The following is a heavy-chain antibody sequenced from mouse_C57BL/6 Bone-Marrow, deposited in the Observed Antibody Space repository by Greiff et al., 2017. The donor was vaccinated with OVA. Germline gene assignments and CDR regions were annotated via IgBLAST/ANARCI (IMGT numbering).Heavy chain of an antibody. CDR1: GYTFTDHY. J-gene: IGHJ2*01. CDR2: IYPGSGHT. V-gene: IGHV1-76*01. Sequence: VQLQQSGAEVVRPGASVKLSCKASGYTFTDHYINWVKQRPGQGLEWIARIYPGSGHTYYNEKFKGKATLTADKSSNTAYMQLSSLTSEDSAVYFCARDDGYFFEYWGQGTTRTVSS. D-gene: IGHD2-3*01. CDR3: ARDDGYFFEY.